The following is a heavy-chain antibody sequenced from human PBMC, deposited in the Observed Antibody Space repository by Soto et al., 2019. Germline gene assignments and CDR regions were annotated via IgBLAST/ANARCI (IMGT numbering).Heavy chain of an antibody. CDR3: AKLWRH. D-gene: IGHD2-21*01. CDR1: GGSFDGYY. CDR2: ISGSGAT. V-gene: IGHV4-34*01. J-gene: IGHJ4*02. Sequence: ETLSLTCGVSGGSFDGYYWSWIRQSPGKGLEWIGEISGSGATNYNPALESRVSLSLDTSKNQFSLKLDSVTASDTAVYYCAKLWRHWGQGTLVTVSS.